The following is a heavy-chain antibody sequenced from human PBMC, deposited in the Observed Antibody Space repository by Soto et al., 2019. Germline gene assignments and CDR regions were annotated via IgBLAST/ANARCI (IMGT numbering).Heavy chain of an antibody. J-gene: IGHJ5*01. Sequence: PGGSLRLSCAASGFTFGNYWMNWVRQAPGKGLEWVANIKPDGSEKDYADSVKGRFTISRDNAKNSLYLQMHSLRADDTAVYYCARAAASCFCSDSWGQGILVTVSS. V-gene: IGHV3-7*01. CDR1: GFTFGNYW. CDR2: IKPDGSEK. D-gene: IGHD2-15*01. CDR3: ARAAASCFCSDS.